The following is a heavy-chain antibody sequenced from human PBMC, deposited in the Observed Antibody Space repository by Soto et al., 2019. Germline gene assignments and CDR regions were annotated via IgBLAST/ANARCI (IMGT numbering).Heavy chain of an antibody. CDR1: GGSITNYY. CDR3: ARASAWPEGAFDI. Sequence: PSETLSLTCTVSGGSITNYYWSWIRQPPGKGLEWIGYIYYSGSTKYNPSLESRVTISVDTSKNQFSLRLTSVTAADTAIYYCARASAWPEGAFDIWGQGTMVTVSS. V-gene: IGHV4-59*08. D-gene: IGHD3-3*01. CDR2: IYYSGST. J-gene: IGHJ3*02.